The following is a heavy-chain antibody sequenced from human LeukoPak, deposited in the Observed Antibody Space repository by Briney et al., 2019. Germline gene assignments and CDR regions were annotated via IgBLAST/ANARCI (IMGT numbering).Heavy chain of an antibody. D-gene: IGHD5-18*01. CDR2: ISSSSGYI. V-gene: IGHV3-21*01. CDR3: ARDRKRGYASLDY. Sequence: GGSLRLSCAASGFIFNGYAMSWVRQAPGKGLEWVSSISSSSGYIYYADSVKGRFTISRDNAKKSLYLQMNSLRAEDTAVYYCARDRKRGYASLDYWGQGTLVPVSS. J-gene: IGHJ4*02. CDR1: GFIFNGYA.